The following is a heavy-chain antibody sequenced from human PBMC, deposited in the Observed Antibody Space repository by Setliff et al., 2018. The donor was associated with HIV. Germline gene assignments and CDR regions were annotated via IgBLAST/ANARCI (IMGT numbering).Heavy chain of an antibody. V-gene: IGHV4-39*01. J-gene: IGHJ4*02. CDR2: IYYTGNT. Sequence: KTSETLSLTCTVSGVSVSGTAYYWAWIRRPPGRGLEWIGSIYYTGNTNYNSSLKSRISMSMVSSKKQVFLKLSDVSAADTAVYYCARQQGDSRGFYPHFDYWGQGRLVTVSS. CDR1: GVSVSGTAYY. D-gene: IGHD3-22*01. CDR3: ARQQGDSRGFYPHFDY.